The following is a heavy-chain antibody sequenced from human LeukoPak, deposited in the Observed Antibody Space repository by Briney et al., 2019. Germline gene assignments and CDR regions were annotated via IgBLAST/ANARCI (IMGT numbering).Heavy chain of an antibody. CDR3: ARGYCSSTSCYSRKRNNWFDP. Sequence: SETLSLTCAVYGGSFSGYYWSWIRQPPGKGLEWIGEINHSGSTNYNPSLKSRVTISVDTSKNQFSLKLSSATAADTAVYYCARGYCSSTSCYSRKRNNWFDPWGQGTLVTVSS. D-gene: IGHD2-2*01. V-gene: IGHV4-34*01. J-gene: IGHJ5*02. CDR1: GGSFSGYY. CDR2: INHSGST.